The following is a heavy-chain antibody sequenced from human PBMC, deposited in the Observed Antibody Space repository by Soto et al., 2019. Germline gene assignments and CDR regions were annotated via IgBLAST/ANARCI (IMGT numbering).Heavy chain of an antibody. CDR3: AKARCSGGTCYVPDY. J-gene: IGHJ4*02. CDR1: GFTFSSYT. V-gene: IGHV3-23*01. Sequence: EVQLLQSGGGLVQPGGSLRLSCAVSGFTFSSYTMAWVRQAPGKGLEWVSSISGSGGSPNYADSVQGRLTISRDNPKNTLYLQMNSLRGEDTASYYCAKARCSGGTCYVPDYWGQGVLVTVSA. CDR2: ISGSGGSP. D-gene: IGHD2-15*01.